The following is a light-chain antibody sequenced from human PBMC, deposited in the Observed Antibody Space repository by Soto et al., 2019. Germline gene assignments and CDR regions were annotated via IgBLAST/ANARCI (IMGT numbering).Light chain of an antibody. CDR3: SSYARNRDIL. V-gene: IGLV2-8*01. Sequence: QSALTQPPSASGSPGQSVAISCTGTRSDVGGYSYVSWYQQHPGKAPKLMIYEVSKRPSGVPDRFSGSKSGNTASLTVSGLQAEDEADYYCSSYARNRDILFGGGTKLTVL. CDR2: EVS. J-gene: IGLJ2*01. CDR1: RSDVGGYSY.